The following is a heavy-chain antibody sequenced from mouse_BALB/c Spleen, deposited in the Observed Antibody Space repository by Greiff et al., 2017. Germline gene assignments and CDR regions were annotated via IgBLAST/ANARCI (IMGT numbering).Heavy chain of an antibody. Sequence: VKLQQSGAELARPGASVKLSCKASGYTFTSYWMQWVKQRPGQGLEWIGAIYPGDGDTRYTQKFKGKATLTADKSSSTAYMQLSSLASEDSAVYYCARRGGSYAMDYWGQGTSVTVSS. CDR3: ARRGGSYAMDY. J-gene: IGHJ4*01. CDR2: IYPGDGDT. D-gene: IGHD1-1*02. V-gene: IGHV1-87*01. CDR1: GYTFTSYW.